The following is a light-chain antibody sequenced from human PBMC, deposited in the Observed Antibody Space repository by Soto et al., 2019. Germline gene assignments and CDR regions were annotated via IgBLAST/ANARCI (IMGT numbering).Light chain of an antibody. V-gene: IGKV1-39*01. CDR2: AAS. Sequence: DVQMTKSPSSLSVSVGDRVTITCRASQTITNYLNWYQQKPGKAPKLLVYAASSLQSGVPSRFSGNGSGTDFTLTISSLQPEDFASYYCQQSDSYPYTFGQGTKLEIK. J-gene: IGKJ2*01. CDR1: QTITNY. CDR3: QQSDSYPYT.